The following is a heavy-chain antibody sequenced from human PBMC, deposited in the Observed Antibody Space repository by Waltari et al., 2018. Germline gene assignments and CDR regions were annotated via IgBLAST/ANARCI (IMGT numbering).Heavy chain of an antibody. V-gene: IGHV3-23*01. CDR1: GFAFSTSV. D-gene: IGHD7-27*01. CDR2: ISDAGGNI. CDR3: ARGSGVDS. J-gene: IGHJ4*02. Sequence: VQLLESGGGMVQLGGSLRRSRAASGFAFSTSVMNSVRQAPGTGIKEVSSISDAGGNIHYADSVKRRLTIARDHSKNTLSPQMNSLRTDDTAVYYCARGSGVDSWGQGTLVTISA.